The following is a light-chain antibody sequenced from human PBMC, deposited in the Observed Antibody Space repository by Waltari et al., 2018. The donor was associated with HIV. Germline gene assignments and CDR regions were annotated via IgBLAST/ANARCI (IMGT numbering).Light chain of an antibody. J-gene: IGLJ3*02. CDR2: RNN. Sequence: QSVLTQPPSASGTPGQRVTISCSGSSSNIGSNYVYWYQQLPGTPPNLLIYRNNQRPSGVPDRFSGSKSGTSASLAISGLRSEDEADYYCAAWDDSLSVLFGGGTKLTVL. V-gene: IGLV1-47*01. CDR3: AAWDDSLSVL. CDR1: SSNIGSNY.